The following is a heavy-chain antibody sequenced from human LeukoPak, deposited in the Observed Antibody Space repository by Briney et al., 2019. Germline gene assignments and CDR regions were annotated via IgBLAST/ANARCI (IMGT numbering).Heavy chain of an antibody. Sequence: PSETLSLTCTVSGGSFSSGGYYWSWIRQHPGKGLEWIGYIYYSGRTYYNPSLKSRVTISVDTSKNQFSLKLSSVTAADTAVYHCARVRDGDYGYIGFDPWGQGTPVTVSS. V-gene: IGHV4-31*03. CDR3: ARVRDGDYGYIGFDP. D-gene: IGHD4-17*01. J-gene: IGHJ5*02. CDR2: IYYSGRT. CDR1: GGSFSSGGYY.